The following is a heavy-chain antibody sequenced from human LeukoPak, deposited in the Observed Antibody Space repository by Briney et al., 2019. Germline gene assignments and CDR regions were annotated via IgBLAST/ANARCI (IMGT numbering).Heavy chain of an antibody. D-gene: IGHD2-2*02. CDR1: GFTFSSYA. J-gene: IGHJ3*02. Sequence: GGSLRLSCAAPGFTFSSYAMSWVRQAPGKGLEWVSAISGSGGSTYYADSVKGRFTISRDNSKNTLYLQMNSLRAEDTAVYYCAKGSMYCSSTSCYKSAFDIWGQGTMVTVSS. CDR3: AKGSMYCSSTSCYKSAFDI. V-gene: IGHV3-23*01. CDR2: ISGSGGST.